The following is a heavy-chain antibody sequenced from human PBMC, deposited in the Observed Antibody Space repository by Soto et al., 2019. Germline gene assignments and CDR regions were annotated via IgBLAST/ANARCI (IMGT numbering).Heavy chain of an antibody. Sequence: PSQTLSLTCVISGDSVSSNSAAWNWIRQSPSRGLEWLGRTYYRSKWYNDYAVSVKSRITINPDTSKNQFSLQLNSVTPEDTAVYYCAREGHAAAAGTYYFDYRGQGTLVTVSS. CDR3: AREGHAAAAGTYYFDY. CDR2: TYYRSKWYN. D-gene: IGHD6-13*01. J-gene: IGHJ4*02. CDR1: GDSVSSNSAA. V-gene: IGHV6-1*01.